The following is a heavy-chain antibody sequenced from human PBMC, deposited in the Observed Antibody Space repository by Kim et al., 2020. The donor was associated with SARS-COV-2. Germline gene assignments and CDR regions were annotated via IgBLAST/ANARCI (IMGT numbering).Heavy chain of an antibody. V-gene: IGHV1-69*13. CDR3: ARDDYYGSGGHAACWRY. CDR1: GGTFSSYA. J-gene: IGHJ4*02. D-gene: IGHD3-10*01. CDR2: IIPIFGTA. Sequence: SVKVSCKASGGTFSSYAISWVRQAPGQGLEWMGGIIPIFGTANYAQKFQGRVTITADESTSTAYMELSSLRSEDTAVYYCARDDYYGSGGHAACWRYWGQETLVTVSS.